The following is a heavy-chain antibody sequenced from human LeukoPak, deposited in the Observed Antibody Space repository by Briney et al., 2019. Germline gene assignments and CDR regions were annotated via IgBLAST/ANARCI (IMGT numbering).Heavy chain of an antibody. D-gene: IGHD3-10*01. CDR2: ISSSGSTI. Sequence: GGSLRLSCAASGFTFSSYGMSWVRQAPGKGLEWVSYISSSGSTIYYADSVKGRFTISRDNAKNSLYLQMNSLRAEDTAVYYCARLQYGSGHSDYWGQGTLVTVSS. CDR3: ARLQYGSGHSDY. V-gene: IGHV3-48*04. CDR1: GFTFSSYG. J-gene: IGHJ4*02.